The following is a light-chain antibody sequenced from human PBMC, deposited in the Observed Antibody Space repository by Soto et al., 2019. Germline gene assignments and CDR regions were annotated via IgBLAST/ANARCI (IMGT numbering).Light chain of an antibody. J-gene: IGKJ1*01. CDR1: QSVSNHY. Sequence: EIALTQSPGTLSLCPGESATISCRASQSVSNHYLAWYQQKPGQAPRLLIYGASNRATGIPDRFSGSGSGTDFTLTISRLEPEDFAVYYCQQYDRSPGTFGQGTKVDI. V-gene: IGKV3-20*01. CDR3: QQYDRSPGT. CDR2: GAS.